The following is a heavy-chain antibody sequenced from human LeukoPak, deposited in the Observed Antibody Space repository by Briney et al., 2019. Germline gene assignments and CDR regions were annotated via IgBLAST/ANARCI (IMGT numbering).Heavy chain of an antibody. Sequence: GSLRLSCAASGFTFSSYWMSWVRQAPGKGLEWIGEIYHSGSTNYNPSLKSRVTISVDKSKNQFSLKPSSVTAADTAVYYCASDLKGYGSGKTDYWGQGTLVTVSS. CDR2: IYHSGST. V-gene: IGHV4-4*02. CDR1: GFTFSSYW. CDR3: ASDLKGYGSGKTDY. J-gene: IGHJ4*02. D-gene: IGHD3-10*01.